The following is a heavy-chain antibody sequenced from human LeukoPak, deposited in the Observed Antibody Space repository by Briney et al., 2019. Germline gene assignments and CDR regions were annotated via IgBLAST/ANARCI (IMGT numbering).Heavy chain of an antibody. J-gene: IGHJ4*02. Sequence: GGSLRLSCAASGFTFSSYWMSWVRQAPGKGLEWVANIKQDGSEKYYVDSVKGRFTISRDNAKNSLYLQMNSLRAEDTAVYYCARDVGLAVAVILDNWGQGTLVTASS. D-gene: IGHD6-19*01. CDR3: ARDVGLAVAVILDN. CDR1: GFTFSSYW. CDR2: IKQDGSEK. V-gene: IGHV3-7*01.